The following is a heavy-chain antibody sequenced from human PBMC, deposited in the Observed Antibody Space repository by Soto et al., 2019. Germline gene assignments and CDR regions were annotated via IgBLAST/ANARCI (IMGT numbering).Heavy chain of an antibody. V-gene: IGHV3-23*01. J-gene: IGHJ4*02. D-gene: IGHD3-3*01. CDR1: GFTFSNYA. Sequence: SGGSLRLSCAASGFTFSNYAMSWVRQAPGRRLEWVSAISGSGGSTYYADSVKGRFTISRDNSNNTLYLQMNSLRAEDTAVYYCAKLTPFSAITVFGVVHRPYDYWGQGTLVTVSS. CDR2: ISGSGGST. CDR3: AKLTPFSAITVFGVVHRPYDY.